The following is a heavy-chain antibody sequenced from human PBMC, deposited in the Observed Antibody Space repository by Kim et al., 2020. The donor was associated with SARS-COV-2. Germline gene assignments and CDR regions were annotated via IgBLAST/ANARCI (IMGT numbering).Heavy chain of an antibody. Sequence: GGSLRLSCAASGFTFSSYAMSWVRQAPGKGLEWVSAISGSGGTTYYADSVERRFIISSNSSKNMLYQQMNILRAEDTVVYYCGEIGAEGMFALRGGVDI. CDR2: ISGSGGTT. CDR3: GEIGAEGMFALRGGVDI. J-gene: IGHJ3*02. CDR1: GFTFSSYA. D-gene: IGHD3-10*02. V-gene: IGHV3-23*01.